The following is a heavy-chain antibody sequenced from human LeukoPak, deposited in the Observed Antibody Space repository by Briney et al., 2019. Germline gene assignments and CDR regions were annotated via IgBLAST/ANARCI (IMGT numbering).Heavy chain of an antibody. CDR2: IYHSGST. D-gene: IGHD6-13*01. J-gene: IGHJ4*02. CDR1: GGSISSSNW. V-gene: IGHV4-4*02. CDR3: ARDLGSSWFEPLDY. Sequence: PSGTLSLTCAVSGGSISSSNWWSWVRQPPGKGLEWIGEIYHSGSTNYNPSLKSRVTISVDKSKNQFSLKLSSVTAADTAVYYCARDLGSSWFEPLDYWGQGILVIVSS.